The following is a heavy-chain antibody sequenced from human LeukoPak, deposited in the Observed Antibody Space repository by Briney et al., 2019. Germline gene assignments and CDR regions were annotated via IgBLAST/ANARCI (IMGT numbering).Heavy chain of an antibody. CDR3: ASLAMVSGVDY. Sequence: ASVKVSCKASGYTFTGYYMHWVRQAPGQGLERMGWINPNSGGTNHAQKFQGRVTMTRDTSISTAYMELSRLRSDDTAVYYCASLAMVSGVDYWGQGTLVTVSS. V-gene: IGHV1-2*02. D-gene: IGHD5-18*01. J-gene: IGHJ4*02. CDR1: GYTFTGYY. CDR2: INPNSGGT.